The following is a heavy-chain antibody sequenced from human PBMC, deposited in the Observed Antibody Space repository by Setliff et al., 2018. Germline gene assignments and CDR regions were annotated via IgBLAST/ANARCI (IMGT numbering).Heavy chain of an antibody. V-gene: IGHV1-18*01. D-gene: IGHD6-6*01. CDR3: VRRVYSSSSGYFDY. CDR2: ISTYNGDT. Sequence: ASVKVSCKASGYTFTSHGISWVRQAPGQGLEWMGWISTYNGDTDYAQKLQDRLTMTTDTSTSTVYMELRSLRSDDTAVCYCVRRVYSSSSGYFDYWGQGTLVTVSS. J-gene: IGHJ4*02. CDR1: GYTFTSHG.